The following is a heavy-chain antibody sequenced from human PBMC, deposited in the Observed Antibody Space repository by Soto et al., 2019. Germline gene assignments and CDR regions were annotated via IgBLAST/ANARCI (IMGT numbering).Heavy chain of an antibody. Sequence: GGSLILSCVGSGFTVTTYSMAWIRQAPGEGLEWVSVIGYDGNDIHYADSVKGRFTISRDISENTLFLQMNSLRTEDTAIYYCAKYMTHRSSWVSGMRWFAPWGQGTLVTVSS. V-gene: IGHV3-23*01. J-gene: IGHJ5*02. CDR3: AKYMTHRSSWVSGMRWFAP. CDR1: GFTVTTYS. CDR2: IGYDGNDI. D-gene: IGHD2-2*01.